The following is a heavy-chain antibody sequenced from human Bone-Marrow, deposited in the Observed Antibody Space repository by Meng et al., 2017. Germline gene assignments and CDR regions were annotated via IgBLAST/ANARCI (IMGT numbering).Heavy chain of an antibody. J-gene: IGHJ5*02. CDR1: GGSFIASY. D-gene: IGHD1-26*01. V-gene: IGHV4-34*01. CDR2: INHSGST. CDR3: ARGQYFSWWELLPAFWFDP. Sequence: PWGLGLLNTSESLYLTCAVYGGSFIASYWSWTRQPPGKGLEWIGEINHSGSTNYNPSLQRRVPISVDTSKNQFSLKLSSVTAADTAVYYGARGQYFSWWELLPAFWFDPWGQGTLVTVSS.